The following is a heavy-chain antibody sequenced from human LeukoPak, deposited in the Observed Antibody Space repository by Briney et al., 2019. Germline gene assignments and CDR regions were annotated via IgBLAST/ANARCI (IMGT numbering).Heavy chain of an antibody. V-gene: IGHV3-48*03. CDR1: GFTFSSYE. CDR3: ARGGYGDYARGPFVG. D-gene: IGHD4-17*01. Sequence: PGGSLRLSCAASGFTFSSYEMNWVRQAPGKGLEWVSYISSSGSTIYYADSVRGRFTISRDNAKNSLYLQMNSLRAEDTAVYYCARGGYGDYARGPFVGWGQGTLVTVSS. J-gene: IGHJ4*02. CDR2: ISSSGSTI.